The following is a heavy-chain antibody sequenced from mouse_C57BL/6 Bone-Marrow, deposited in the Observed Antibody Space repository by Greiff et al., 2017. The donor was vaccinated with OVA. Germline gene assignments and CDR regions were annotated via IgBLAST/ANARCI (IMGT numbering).Heavy chain of an antibody. Sequence: VQLQQSGAELVRPGASVKLSCTASGFNIKDYYMHWVNQRPEQGLEWIGRLDPEDGDTEYAPKFQGKATMTADTSSNTAYLQLSSLTSEDTAVYYCTPYDYDVGFAYWGQGTLVTVSA. CDR2: LDPEDGDT. J-gene: IGHJ3*01. V-gene: IGHV14-1*01. CDR1: GFNIKDYY. D-gene: IGHD2-4*01. CDR3: TPYDYDVGFAY.